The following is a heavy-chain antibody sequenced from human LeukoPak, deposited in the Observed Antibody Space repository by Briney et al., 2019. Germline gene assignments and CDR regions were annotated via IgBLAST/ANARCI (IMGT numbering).Heavy chain of an antibody. V-gene: IGHV4-4*02. D-gene: IGHD2-2*01. CDR1: GGSISSSNW. CDR2: IYHSGST. Sequence: SGTLSLTCAVSGGSISSSNWWSWVRQPPGKGLEWIGEIYHSGSTNYNPSLKSRVTISVDKSKNQFSLKLSPVTAADTAVYHCARDPDIVVVPAATNDAFDIWGQGTMVTVSS. J-gene: IGHJ3*02. CDR3: ARDPDIVVVPAATNDAFDI.